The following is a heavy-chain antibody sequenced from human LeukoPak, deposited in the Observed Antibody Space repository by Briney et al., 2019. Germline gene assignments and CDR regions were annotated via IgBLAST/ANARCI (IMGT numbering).Heavy chain of an antibody. D-gene: IGHD2-2*01. CDR3: ARAGASYCSSTSCYSWVKGDNWFDP. J-gene: IGHJ5*02. V-gene: IGHV3-23*01. CDR1: GFTFNSFA. CDR2: ISGSSSGGNT. Sequence: GGSLRLSCAASGFTFNSFAMSWVRQAPGKGLEWVSTISGSSSGGNTYYADSVKGRFTISRDNSKNTLYLQMNSLRAEDTAVYYCARAGASYCSSTSCYSWVKGDNWFDPWGQGTLVTVSS.